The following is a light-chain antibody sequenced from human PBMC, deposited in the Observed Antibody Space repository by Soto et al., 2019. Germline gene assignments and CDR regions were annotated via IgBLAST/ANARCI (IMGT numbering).Light chain of an antibody. CDR2: DAS. J-gene: IGKJ3*01. V-gene: IGKV1-5*01. CDR1: QSISSW. Sequence: DIQMTQSPSTLSASVGDRVTITCRASQSISSWLAWYQQKPGKAPKLLICDASTLESGVPSRFSGSGSGTEFTLTISSLQPDDFATYHCQQYNSYSPAFGPGTKVDVK. CDR3: QQYNSYSPA.